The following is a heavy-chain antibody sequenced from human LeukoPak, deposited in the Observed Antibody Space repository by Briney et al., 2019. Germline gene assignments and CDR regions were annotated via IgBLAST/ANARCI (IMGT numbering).Heavy chain of an antibody. CDR3: ARGGDSPYYYYYGMDV. D-gene: IGHD2-21*02. J-gene: IGHJ6*02. V-gene: IGHV1-69*13. CDR1: GGTFSSYA. CDR2: IIPIFGTA. Sequence: ASVKVSCKASGGTFSSYAISWVRQAPGQGLEWMGGIIPIFGTANYAQKFQGRVTITADESTSTAYMELSSLRSEDTAVYYCARGGDSPYYYYYGMDVWGQGTTVTVSS.